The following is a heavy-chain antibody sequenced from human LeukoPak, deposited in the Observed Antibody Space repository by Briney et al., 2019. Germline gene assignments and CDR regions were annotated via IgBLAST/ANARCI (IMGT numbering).Heavy chain of an antibody. J-gene: IGHJ4*02. D-gene: IGHD2-15*01. V-gene: IGHV3-74*01. CDR1: GITFSRYW. CDR3: VLDLGDYNDF. Sequence: GESLRLSCAVSGITFSRYWMHWVRQDPGRGLLWVSRINTQGTYTNYADSVKGRFTISRDNAKNTLYLQMSSLRADDTAVYYRVLDLGDYNDFWGQGTLVSVSS. CDR2: INTQGTYT.